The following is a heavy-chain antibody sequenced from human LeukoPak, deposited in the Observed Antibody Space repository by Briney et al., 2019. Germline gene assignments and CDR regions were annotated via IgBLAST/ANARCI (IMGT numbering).Heavy chain of an antibody. CDR2: INPNSGGT. V-gene: IGHV1-2*04. D-gene: IGHD1-26*01. CDR3: ARTVGATWGFDY. CDR1: GGTFSSYA. J-gene: IGHJ4*02. Sequence: ASVKVSCKASGGTFSSYAISWVRQAPGQGLEWKGWINPNSGGTNYAQKFQGWVTMTRDTSISTAYMELSRLRSDDTAVYYCARTVGATWGFDYWGQGTLVTVSS.